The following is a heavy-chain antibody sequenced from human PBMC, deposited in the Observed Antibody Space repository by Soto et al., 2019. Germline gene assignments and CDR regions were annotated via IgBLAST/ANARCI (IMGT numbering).Heavy chain of an antibody. CDR3: ARDVGGPFPSIMDV. CDR2: ITSVGIST. CDR1: GFTFDKYA. D-gene: IGHD2-15*01. Sequence: EVQVVETGGGLVQPGGSLRLSCAASGFTFDKYAMHWVRRAPGKGLEYVSAITSVGISTYYAQSVKGRFTISRDNSNNTLYLQLGSLQPEDTAVYYCARDVGGPFPSIMDVWAKGPRSPSP. J-gene: IGHJ6*02. V-gene: IGHV3-64*01.